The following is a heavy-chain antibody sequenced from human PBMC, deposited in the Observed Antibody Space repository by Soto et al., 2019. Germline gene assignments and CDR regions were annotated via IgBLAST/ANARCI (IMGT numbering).Heavy chain of an antibody. J-gene: IGHJ4*02. CDR1: GGSISSGGYY. CDR2: IYYSGST. V-gene: IGHV4-31*03. Sequence: PSETLSLTCTVSGGSISSGGYYWSWIRQHPGKGLEWIGYIYYSGSTYYNPSLKSRVTISVDTSKNQFSLKLSSVTAADTAVYYCASGLWFGELLYYWGQGTLVTVSS. CDR3: ASGLWFGELLYY. D-gene: IGHD3-10*01.